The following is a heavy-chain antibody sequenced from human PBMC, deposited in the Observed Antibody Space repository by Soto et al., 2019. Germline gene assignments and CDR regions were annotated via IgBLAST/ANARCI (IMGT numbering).Heavy chain of an antibody. D-gene: IGHD5-18*01. CDR1: GGSISSSSYY. CDR3: ARVYSYDAFDI. J-gene: IGHJ3*02. Sequence: QLQLQESGPGLVKPSETLSLTCTVSGGSISSSSYYWGWIRQPPGKGLEWIGSIYYSGSTYYNPSLKSRVTISVDTSKNQFSLKLSSVTAADTAVYYCARVYSYDAFDIWGQGTMVTVSS. V-gene: IGHV4-39*01. CDR2: IYYSGST.